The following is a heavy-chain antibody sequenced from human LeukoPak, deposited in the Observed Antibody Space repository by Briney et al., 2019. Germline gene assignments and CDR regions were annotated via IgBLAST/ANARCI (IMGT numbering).Heavy chain of an antibody. CDR3: TYDYVWGSYMD. CDR1: GFTFSNAW. J-gene: IGHJ4*02. CDR2: IKSKTDGGTT. Sequence: GGSLRLSCAASGFTFSNAWMNWVRQAPGKGLEWVGRIKSKTDGGTTDYAAPVKGRFTISRDDSKNTLCLQMNSLKTEDTAVYYCTYDYVWGSYMDWGQGTLVTVSS. V-gene: IGHV3-15*07. D-gene: IGHD3-16*01.